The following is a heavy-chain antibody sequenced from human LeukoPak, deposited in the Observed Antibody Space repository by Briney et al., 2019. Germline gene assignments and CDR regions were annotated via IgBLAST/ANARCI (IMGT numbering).Heavy chain of an antibody. V-gene: IGHV4-4*07. Sequence: SETLSLTCTVSGGSISPYYWTWIRQPAGKGLEWIGRIYTSGGTNYNPSLKTRVTMSVDTSKNQVSLKLSSVTAADTAMYYCARAAEYSSGWYLFDYWGQGILVTVSA. D-gene: IGHD6-19*01. J-gene: IGHJ4*02. CDR2: IYTSGGT. CDR1: GGSISPYY. CDR3: ARAAEYSSGWYLFDY.